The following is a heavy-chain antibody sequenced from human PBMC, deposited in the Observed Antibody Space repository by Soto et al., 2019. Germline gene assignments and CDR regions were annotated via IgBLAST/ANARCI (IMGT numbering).Heavy chain of an antibody. V-gene: IGHV1-69*02. J-gene: IGHJ3*02. D-gene: IGHD2-2*01. CDR1: GGTFSSYT. Sequence: ASVKVSCKASGGTFSSYTISWVRQAPGQGLEWMGRIIPILGIANYAQKFQGRVTITADKSTSTAYMELSSLRSEDTAVYYCALVVPAATDAFDIWGQGTMVTVSS. CDR2: IIPILGIA. CDR3: ALVVPAATDAFDI.